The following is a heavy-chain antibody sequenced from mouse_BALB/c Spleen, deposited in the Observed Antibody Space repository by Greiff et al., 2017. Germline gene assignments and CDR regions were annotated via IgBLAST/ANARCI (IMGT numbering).Heavy chain of an antibody. J-gene: IGHJ4*01. CDR2: ISSGSSTI. Sequence: EVNVVESGGGLVQPGGSRKLSCAASGFTFSSFGMHWVRQAPEKGLEWVAYISSGSSTIYYADTVKGRFTISRDNPKNTLFLQMTSLRSEDTAMYYCARSVYDYDAMDYWGQGTSVTVSS. CDR3: ARSVYDYDAMDY. V-gene: IGHV5-17*02. CDR1: GFTFSSFG. D-gene: IGHD2-3*01.